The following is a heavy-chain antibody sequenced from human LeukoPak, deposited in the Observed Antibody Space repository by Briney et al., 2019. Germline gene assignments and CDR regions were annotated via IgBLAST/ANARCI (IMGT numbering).Heavy chain of an antibody. V-gene: IGHV1-2*06. CDR1: GYTFTGYY. CDR2: INPYSGGT. CDR3: ARDYYDSSGYYIFDY. Sequence: ASVKVSCMASGYTFTGYYMHWVRQAPGQGLEWMGRINPYSGGTNYAQKFQGRVTMTRDTSISTAYMELSRLRSDDTAVYYCARDYYDSSGYYIFDYWGQGTLVTVSS. D-gene: IGHD3-22*01. J-gene: IGHJ4*02.